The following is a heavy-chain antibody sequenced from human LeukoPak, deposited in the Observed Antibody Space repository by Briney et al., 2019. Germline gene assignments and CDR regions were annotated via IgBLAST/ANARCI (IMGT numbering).Heavy chain of an antibody. CDR1: GGSISSGGYY. J-gene: IGHJ4*02. D-gene: IGHD4-17*01. V-gene: IGHV4-31*03. CDR2: IYYSGST. CDR3: ARAIPSDYGDYVDY. Sequence: PSETLSLTCTVSGGSISSGGYYWSWIRQHPGKGLEWIGYIYYSGSTYYNPPLKSRVTISVDTSKNQFSLKLSSVTAADTAVYYCARAIPSDYGDYVDYWGQGTLVTVSS.